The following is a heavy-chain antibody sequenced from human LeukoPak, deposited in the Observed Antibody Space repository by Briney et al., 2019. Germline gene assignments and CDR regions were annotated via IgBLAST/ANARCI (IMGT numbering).Heavy chain of an antibody. CDR1: GYSFTTYD. Sequence: ASVKVSRKASGYSFTTYDIAWVRLAAGQGLEWMGWMNPNTGNTGYAQKFQGRVAMTRDTSISTAYMELTSLISEDTAIYYCARTYYYDNTADNWFDPWGQGTLVTVSS. D-gene: IGHD3-22*01. CDR2: MNPNTGNT. J-gene: IGHJ5*02. CDR3: ARTYYYDNTADNWFDP. V-gene: IGHV1-8*01.